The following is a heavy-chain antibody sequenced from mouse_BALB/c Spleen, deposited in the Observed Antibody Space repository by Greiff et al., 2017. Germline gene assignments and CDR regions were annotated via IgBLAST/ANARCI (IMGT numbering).Heavy chain of an antibody. V-gene: IGHV2-6-7*01. CDR2: IWGDGST. J-gene: IGHJ3*01. Sequence: VKLMESGPGLVAPSQSLSITCTVSGFPLTGYGVNWVRQPPGKGLEWLGMIWGDGSTDYNSALKSRLSISKDNSKSQVFLKMNSLQTDDTARYYCARDYGNYPAWFAYWGQGTLVTVSA. D-gene: IGHD2-1*01. CDR3: ARDYGNYPAWFAY. CDR1: GFPLTGYG.